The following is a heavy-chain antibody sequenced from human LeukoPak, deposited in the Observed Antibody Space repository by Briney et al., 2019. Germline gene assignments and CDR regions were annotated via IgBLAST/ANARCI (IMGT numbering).Heavy chain of an antibody. CDR2: IYYSGST. J-gene: IGHJ4*02. Sequence: SETLSLTCTVSGGSISSSSYYWGWIRQPPGKGLEWIGSIYYSGSTYYNPSLKSRVTISVDTSKNQFSLKLSSVTAADTAVYYCARHAYCGGDCYHDFDYWGQGTLVPVSS. D-gene: IGHD2-21*02. V-gene: IGHV4-39*01. CDR3: ARHAYCGGDCYHDFDY. CDR1: GGSISSSSYY.